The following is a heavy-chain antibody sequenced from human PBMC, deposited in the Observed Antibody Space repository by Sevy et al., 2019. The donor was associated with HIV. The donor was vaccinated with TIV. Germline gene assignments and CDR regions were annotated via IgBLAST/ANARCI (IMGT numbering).Heavy chain of an antibody. CDR3: AGGKSGYGYGLNS. CDR2: IYSDGTT. Sequence: GGSLRLSCAASGFTVSSNYMTWVRQAPGKGLEGVSVIYSDGTTYHADSVKDRITISRDNSQNTLYLQMNSLRAEDAAVYYCAGGKSGYGYGLNSWGQGTLVTVSS. CDR1: GFTVSSNY. D-gene: IGHD5-18*01. V-gene: IGHV3-66*01. J-gene: IGHJ4*02.